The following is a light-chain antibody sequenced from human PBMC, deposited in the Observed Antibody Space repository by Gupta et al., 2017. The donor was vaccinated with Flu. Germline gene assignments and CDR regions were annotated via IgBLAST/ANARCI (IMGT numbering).Light chain of an antibody. CDR3: SSYAGSNIWV. Sequence: SVTISCTGTSSDVGSYNYVSWYQQHPGKAPKLMIYEISKRPSGVPDRFSGSKSGNTASLTVSGLQAEDEADYYCSSYAGSNIWVFGGGTKLTVL. CDR1: SSDVGSYNY. CDR2: EIS. V-gene: IGLV2-8*01. J-gene: IGLJ3*02.